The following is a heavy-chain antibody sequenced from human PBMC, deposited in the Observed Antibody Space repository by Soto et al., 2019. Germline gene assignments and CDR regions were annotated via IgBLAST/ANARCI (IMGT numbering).Heavy chain of an antibody. J-gene: IGHJ4*02. D-gene: IGHD3-3*01. Sequence: ASVKVSCKASRYTFTSYDIHWVGQAPVQGLEWMGWINPNNGYTKYTQKFQGRVTVTRDTSITTAYLELTRLQSDDTAVYYCAKAKFDFWSGYWSPSLDFWGQGTLVTVSS. CDR2: INPNNGYT. CDR3: AKAKFDFWSGYWSPSLDF. CDR1: RYTFTSYD. V-gene: IGHV1-2*02.